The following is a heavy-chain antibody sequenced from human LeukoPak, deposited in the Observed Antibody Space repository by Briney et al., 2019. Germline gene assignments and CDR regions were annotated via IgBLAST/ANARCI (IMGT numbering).Heavy chain of an antibody. CDR3: ARGMYDNSGHYYYFYYGLDV. D-gene: IGHD3-22*01. J-gene: IGHJ6*02. CDR2: MNPSSGHT. CDR1: GYTFTSYD. Sequence: ASVKVSCKASGYTFTSYDINWVRQATGQGLEWMGWMNPSSGHTGYAQNLQGRVTMTRDASINTAYMELSSLRSEDTAVYYCARGMYDNSGHYYYFYYGLDVWGQGTTVSVSS. V-gene: IGHV1-8*01.